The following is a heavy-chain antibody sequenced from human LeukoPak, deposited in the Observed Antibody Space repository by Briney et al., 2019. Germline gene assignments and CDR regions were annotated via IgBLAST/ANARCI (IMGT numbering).Heavy chain of an antibody. CDR1: GGSISSGGYY. Sequence: SQTLSLTCTVSGGSISSGGYYWSWIRQPPGKGLEWIGYIYHSGSTYYNPSLKSRVTISVDRSKNQFSLKLSSVTAADTAVYYCARGRPGGITGTPYWGQGTLVTVSS. D-gene: IGHD1-7*01. CDR3: ARGRPGGITGTPY. CDR2: IYHSGST. J-gene: IGHJ4*02. V-gene: IGHV4-30-2*01.